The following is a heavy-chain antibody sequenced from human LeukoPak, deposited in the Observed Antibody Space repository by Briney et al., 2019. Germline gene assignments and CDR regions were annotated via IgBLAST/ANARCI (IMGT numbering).Heavy chain of an antibody. CDR1: GFTFSSYW. Sequence: GGSLRLSCAASGFTFSSYWMHWVRQAPGKGLVWVSRINSDGSSTKYADSVKGRFTISRDNAKNTLYLQMNSLRAEDTALYYCVRRQTSTSGFDHWGQGTLVTVFS. CDR3: VRRQTSTSGFDH. V-gene: IGHV3-74*03. CDR2: INSDGSST. D-gene: IGHD6-6*01. J-gene: IGHJ4*02.